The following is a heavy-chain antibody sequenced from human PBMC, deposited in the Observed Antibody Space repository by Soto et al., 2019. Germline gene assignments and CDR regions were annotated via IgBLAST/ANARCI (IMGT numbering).Heavy chain of an antibody. V-gene: IGHV3-73*02. J-gene: IGHJ6*02. CDR1: GFTFSDSP. D-gene: IGHD3-10*01. Sequence: EVQLVESGGGLVQPGGSLRLSCAASGFTFSDSPIHWVRQASGKGLEWVGRIKTKAESYATASIEGRFTISRDDLKNTADLQMNSLKTEDTAVYYCTRGVWFGTNYGLDVWGQGTAVAVSS. CDR2: IKTKAESYAT. CDR3: TRGVWFGTNYGLDV.